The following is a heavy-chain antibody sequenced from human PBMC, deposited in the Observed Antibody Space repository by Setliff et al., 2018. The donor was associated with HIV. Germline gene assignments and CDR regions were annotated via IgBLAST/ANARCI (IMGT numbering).Heavy chain of an antibody. J-gene: IGHJ6*03. D-gene: IGHD3-3*01. CDR1: GFTFNKAW. V-gene: IGHV3-7*03. CDR3: ARDSRPRSGFWVSDYYYYMDV. Sequence: PGGSLRLSCAASGFTFNKAWMNWVRQAPGKGLEWVGRIKTASEGATVDYAAPVKDGSEKYYVDFVKGRFTISRDNAKNSLYLQMNSLRAEDTAVYYCARDSRPRSGFWVSDYYYYMDVWGKGTTVTVSS. CDR2: IKTASEGATVDYAAPVKDGSEK.